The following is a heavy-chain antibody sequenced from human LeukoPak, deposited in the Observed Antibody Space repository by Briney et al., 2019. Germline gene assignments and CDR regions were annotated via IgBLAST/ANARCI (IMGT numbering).Heavy chain of an antibody. J-gene: IGHJ4*02. CDR1: GYSISSGYY. V-gene: IGHV4-38-2*01. CDR2: IYHSGST. CDR3: ARRSQRAPFGGFHF. D-gene: IGHD3-10*01. Sequence: PSETLSLTCAVSGYSISSGYYWGWIRQPPGKGLEWIASIYHSGSTYYNPSLKSRITISVDTSKNQFSLKLSSVTAAHTAIYFRARRSQRAPFGGFHFWGEGSLVTVSS.